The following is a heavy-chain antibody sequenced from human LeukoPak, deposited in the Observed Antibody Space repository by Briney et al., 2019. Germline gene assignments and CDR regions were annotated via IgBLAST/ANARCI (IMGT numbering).Heavy chain of an antibody. V-gene: IGHV3-30-3*01. Sequence: GGSLRLSCAASGFTFSSYAMSWVRQAPGKGLQWVAVISYDGNTIHYADSVKGRFIISRDASKNTLYLQMNSLRAEDTAVYYCARSGGLQKFDYWGQGTLVTVSS. CDR1: GFTFSSYA. CDR3: ARSGGLQKFDY. D-gene: IGHD4-11*01. J-gene: IGHJ4*02. CDR2: ISYDGNTI.